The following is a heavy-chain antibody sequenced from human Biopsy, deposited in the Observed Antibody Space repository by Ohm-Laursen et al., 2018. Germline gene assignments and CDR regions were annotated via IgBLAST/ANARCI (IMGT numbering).Heavy chain of an antibody. V-gene: IGHV3-9*01. CDR2: ISWNSGNI. CDR1: GFTFRSYA. CDR3: AKDLASGSGYYWYFDF. J-gene: IGHJ2*01. Sequence: SLRLSCAASGFTFRSYAMNWVRQAPGKGLEWVSGISWNSGNIGYADSVKGRFTISRDNAKNSVYLQMNSLRAEDTAFYYCAKDLASGSGYYWYFDFWGRGTLVTVSS. D-gene: IGHD3-22*01.